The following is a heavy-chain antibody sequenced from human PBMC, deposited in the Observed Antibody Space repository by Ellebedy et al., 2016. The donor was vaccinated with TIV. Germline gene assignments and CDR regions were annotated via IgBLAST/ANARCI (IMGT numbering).Heavy chain of an antibody. CDR2: IYYSGST. Sequence: SETLSLXXTVSGGSVSSGRYYWSWIRQPPGKGLEWIGYIYYSGSTNYNPSLKSRVTISVDTSKNQFSLKLSSVTAADTAVYYCARGGLSGSYWSLSYYYGMDVWGQGTTVTVSS. CDR1: GGSVSSGRYY. CDR3: ARGGLSGSYWSLSYYYGMDV. V-gene: IGHV4-61*01. D-gene: IGHD3-10*01. J-gene: IGHJ6*02.